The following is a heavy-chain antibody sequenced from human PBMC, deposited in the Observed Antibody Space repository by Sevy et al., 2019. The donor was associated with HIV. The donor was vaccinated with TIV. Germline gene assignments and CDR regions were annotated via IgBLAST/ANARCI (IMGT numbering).Heavy chain of an antibody. J-gene: IGHJ4*02. V-gene: IGHV3-11*01. CDR1: TFTFSDYY. D-gene: IGHD5-18*01. CDR2: ISSGGSRI. Sequence: GGSLRLSCAASTFTFSDYYMTWSRQAPGKGLESVSYISSGGSRIYYTDSVKGRFTISRDNAKNSLYLHMNSLRAEDTAVYYCARVRYNYGSFYFDYWGQGTLVTVSS. CDR3: ARVRYNYGSFYFDY.